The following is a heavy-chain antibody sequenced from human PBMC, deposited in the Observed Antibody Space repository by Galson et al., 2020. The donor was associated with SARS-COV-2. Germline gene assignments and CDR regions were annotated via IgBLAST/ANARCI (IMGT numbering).Heavy chain of an antibody. Sequence: SETLSLTCTVSGGSISSSSYYWGWIRQPPGKGLEWIGSIYYSGSTYYNPSLKSRVTISVDTSKNQFSLKLSSVTAADTAVYYCARAMRDWGSHSAFDYWGQGTLVTVSS. CDR1: GGSISSSSYY. J-gene: IGHJ4*02. V-gene: IGHV4-39*07. CDR2: IYYSGST. CDR3: ARAMRDWGSHSAFDY. D-gene: IGHD7-27*01.